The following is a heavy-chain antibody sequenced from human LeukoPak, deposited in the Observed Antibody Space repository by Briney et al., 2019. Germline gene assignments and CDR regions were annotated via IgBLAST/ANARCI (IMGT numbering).Heavy chain of an antibody. Sequence: GASVKVSCKASGGTFSSYAISWVRQAPGQGPEWMGGIIPIFGTANYAQKFQGRVTITADKSTSTAYMELSSLRSEDTAVYYCAISAYYDSSGYYYAWGQGTLVTVSS. D-gene: IGHD3-22*01. CDR2: IIPIFGTA. V-gene: IGHV1-69*06. J-gene: IGHJ5*02. CDR3: AISAYYDSSGYYYA. CDR1: GGTFSSYA.